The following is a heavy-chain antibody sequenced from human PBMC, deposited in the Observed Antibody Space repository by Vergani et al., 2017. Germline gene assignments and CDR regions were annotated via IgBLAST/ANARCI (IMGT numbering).Heavy chain of an antibody. J-gene: IGHJ5*02. CDR2: STTGGATHA. CDR3: AGDTHSWQRADR. Sequence: QAQLQESGPGLVKPSETLSLTFHVFGVSVTDYNCNWIRQAPGKGLDWIGSLSTTGGATHASHHPSLKSRVSISVYTSKSQFSLRLTSVTAADSAIYYCAGDTHSWQRADRWGQGLLVSVSS. D-gene: IGHD6-13*01. V-gene: IGHV4-59*02. CDR1: GVSVTDYN.